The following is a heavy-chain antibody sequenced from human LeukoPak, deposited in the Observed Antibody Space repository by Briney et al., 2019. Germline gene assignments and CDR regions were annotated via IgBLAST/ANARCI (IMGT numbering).Heavy chain of an antibody. CDR3: ARGPKADYLWGSYPYYFNY. CDR1: GYTFTNYD. J-gene: IGHJ4*02. D-gene: IGHD3-16*02. V-gene: IGHV1-8*03. Sequence: GASVKVSCKASGYTFTNYDINWVRQATGQGLEWMGWMNPNSGNTGYAQKFQGRVTITRNTSISTAYMELSSLRSEDTAVYYCARGPKADYLWGSYPYYFNYWGQGTLVTVSS. CDR2: MNPNSGNT.